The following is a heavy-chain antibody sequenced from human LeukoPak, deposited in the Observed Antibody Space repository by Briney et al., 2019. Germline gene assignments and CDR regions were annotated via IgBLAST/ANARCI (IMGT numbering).Heavy chain of an antibody. CDR2: ISYDGSNK. J-gene: IGHJ6*02. CDR1: GFTFSSYG. D-gene: IGHD3-10*01. V-gene: IGHV3-30*03. CDR3: ARDLDYYGSGSSGMDV. Sequence: GRSLRLSCAASGFTFSSYGMHWVRQAPGKGLQWVAVISYDGSNKYYADSVKGRFTISRDNSKNTLYLQMNSLRAEDTAVYYCARDLDYYGSGSSGMDVWGQGTTVTVSS.